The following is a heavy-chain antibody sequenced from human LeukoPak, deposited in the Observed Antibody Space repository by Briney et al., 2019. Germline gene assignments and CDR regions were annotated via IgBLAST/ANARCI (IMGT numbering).Heavy chain of an antibody. Sequence: GGSLRLSCAASGFTVSSNYMNWVRQAPGRGLEWVSVIYSGGGSFYADSVKGRFTISRDDSKNTLYLQMNSLRPEDTAVYYCARDQLGSYYLDSWGQGTLVTVSS. CDR2: IYSGGGS. V-gene: IGHV3-66*02. CDR3: ARDQLGSYYLDS. D-gene: IGHD1-26*01. CDR1: GFTVSSNY. J-gene: IGHJ4*02.